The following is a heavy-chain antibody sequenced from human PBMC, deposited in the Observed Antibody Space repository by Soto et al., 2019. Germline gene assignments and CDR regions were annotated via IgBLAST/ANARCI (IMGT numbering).Heavy chain of an antibody. CDR1: GYTFTGYY. V-gene: IGHV1-2*02. CDR2: INPNSGGT. D-gene: IGHD3-3*01. CDR3: ARASTIFGVVTGGYYYYGMDV. Sequence: GASVKVSCKASGYTFTGYYMHWVRQAPGQVLEWMGWINPNSGGTNYAQKFQGRVTMTRDTSISTAYMELSRLRSDDTAVYYCARASTIFGVVTGGYYYYGMDVWGQGTTVTVSS. J-gene: IGHJ6*02.